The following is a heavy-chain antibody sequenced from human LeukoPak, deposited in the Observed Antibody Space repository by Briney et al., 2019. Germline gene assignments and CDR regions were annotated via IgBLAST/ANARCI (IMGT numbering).Heavy chain of an antibody. J-gene: IGHJ4*02. CDR1: GYTFTGYY. CDR2: INPNSGGT. V-gene: IGHV1-2*02. CDR3: ARGSDDFWSGYSPSY. D-gene: IGHD3-3*01. Sequence: ASVKVSCKASGYTFTGYYMHWVRQAPGQGLEWMGWINPNSGGTNYAQKFQGRVTMTRDTSISTAYMELSRLRSDDTAVYYCARGSDDFWSGYSPSYWGPGTLVTVSS.